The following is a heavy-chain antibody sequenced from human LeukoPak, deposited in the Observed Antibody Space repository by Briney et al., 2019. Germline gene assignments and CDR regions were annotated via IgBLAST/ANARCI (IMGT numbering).Heavy chain of an antibody. V-gene: IGHV1-69*05. J-gene: IGHJ4*02. CDR2: IIPIFGTA. D-gene: IGHD4-23*01. CDR1: GGTFSSYA. Sequence: SVKVSCKASGGTFSSYAISWVRQAPGQGLEWMGGIIPIFGTANYAQKFQGRVTITTDESTSTAYMELSSLRSEGTAVYYCARANGGNFDFDYWGQGTLVTVSS. CDR3: ARANGGNFDFDY.